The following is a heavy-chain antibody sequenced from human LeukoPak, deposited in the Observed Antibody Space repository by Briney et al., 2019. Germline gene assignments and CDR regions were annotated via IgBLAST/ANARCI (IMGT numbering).Heavy chain of an antibody. CDR3: ARVLVGGGNEDYFDY. CDR1: GGSFSGYY. CDR2: INHSGST. D-gene: IGHD4-23*01. Sequence: SETLSLTCAVYGGSFSGYYWSWIRQPPGKGLEWIGEINHSGSTNYNPSLKSRVTISVDTSKNQFPLKLSSVTAADTAVYYCARVLVGGGNEDYFDYWGQGTLVTVSS. V-gene: IGHV4-34*01. J-gene: IGHJ4*02.